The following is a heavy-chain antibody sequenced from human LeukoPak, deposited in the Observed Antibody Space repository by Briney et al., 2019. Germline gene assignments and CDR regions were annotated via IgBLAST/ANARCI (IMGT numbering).Heavy chain of an antibody. CDR2: MNPNSGNT. D-gene: IGHD6-13*01. J-gene: IGHJ6*03. CDR3: ARSGQGGCSSSWYQNYYYYYYMDV. V-gene: IGHV1-8*01. CDR1: GYTFTSYD. Sequence: ASVKVSCKASGYTFTSYDINWVRQATGQGLEWMGWMNPNSGNTGYAQKFQGRVTMTRNTSISTAYMELSSLRSEDTAVYYCARSGQGGCSSSWYQNYYYYYYMDVWGKGTTITVSS.